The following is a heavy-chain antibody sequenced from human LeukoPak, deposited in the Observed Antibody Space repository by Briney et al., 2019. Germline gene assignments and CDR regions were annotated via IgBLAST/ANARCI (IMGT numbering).Heavy chain of an antibody. CDR2: IYYSGST. CDR1: GGSISSYY. Sequence: SETPSLTCTVSGGSISSYYWSWIRQPPGKGPEWIGYIYYSGSTNYNPSLKSRVTISVDTSKNQFSLKLSSVTAADTAVYYCARHGGSSWYSLYFQHWGQGTLVTVSS. J-gene: IGHJ1*01. D-gene: IGHD6-13*01. CDR3: ARHGGSSWYSLYFQH. V-gene: IGHV4-59*08.